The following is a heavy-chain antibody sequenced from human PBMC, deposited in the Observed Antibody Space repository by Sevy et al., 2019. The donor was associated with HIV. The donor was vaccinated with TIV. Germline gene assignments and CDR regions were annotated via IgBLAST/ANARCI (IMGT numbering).Heavy chain of an antibody. J-gene: IGHJ5*02. D-gene: IGHD3-22*01. Sequence: SETLSPTCTVSGGSISSYYWSWIRQPPGKGLEGIGYIYYSGSTNYNPSLKSRVTISVDTSKNQFSLKLSSVTAADTAVYYCARDVDDSSGYLNWFDPWGQGTLVTVSS. CDR1: GGSISSYY. CDR2: IYYSGST. V-gene: IGHV4-59*01. CDR3: ARDVDDSSGYLNWFDP.